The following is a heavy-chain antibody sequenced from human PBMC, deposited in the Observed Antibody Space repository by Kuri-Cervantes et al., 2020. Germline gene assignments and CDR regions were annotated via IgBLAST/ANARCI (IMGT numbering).Heavy chain of an antibody. CDR2: ISSSGSTT. CDR3: ARGDYYYYYFMDV. Sequence: GGSLRLSCAASGFTFSSYSMNWVRQAPGKGLEWVSQISSSGSTTSYADSVKGRFTISRDNAKNSLYVQMNSLRAEDTAVYYCARGDYYYYYFMDVWGKGTTVTVSS. CDR1: GFTFSSYS. V-gene: IGHV3-48*04. J-gene: IGHJ6*03.